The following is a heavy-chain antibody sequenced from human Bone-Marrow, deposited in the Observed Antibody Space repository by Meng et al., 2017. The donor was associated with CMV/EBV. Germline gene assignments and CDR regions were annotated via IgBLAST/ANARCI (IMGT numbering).Heavy chain of an antibody. CDR2: ISAYNGNT. CDR1: GGTFSSYT. D-gene: IGHD3-3*01. CDR3: AREGTGVVIDY. Sequence: ASVKVSCKASGGTFSSYTISWVRQAPGQGLEWMGRISAYNGNTNYAQKLQGRVTMTTDTSTSTAYMELRSLRSDDTAVYYCAREGTGVVIDYWGQGTLVTGSS. V-gene: IGHV1-18*01. J-gene: IGHJ4*02.